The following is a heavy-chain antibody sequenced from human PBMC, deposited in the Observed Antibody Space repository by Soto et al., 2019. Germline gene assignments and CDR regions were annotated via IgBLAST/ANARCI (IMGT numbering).Heavy chain of an antibody. V-gene: IGHV3-74*01. CDR3: AREYYGLLTGYYSDY. Sequence: EVQLVESGGDLVQRGGSLRLSCAASGFPFSSYWMHWVRHTPGKGLDWVARISGDGVTTYYADSLTGRVTVSRDNAKNTLSLQISGLRAEDTAVFYCAREYYGLLTGYYSDYWGQGTLVSVSS. CDR1: GFPFSSYW. D-gene: IGHD3-9*01. J-gene: IGHJ4*02. CDR2: ISGDGVTT.